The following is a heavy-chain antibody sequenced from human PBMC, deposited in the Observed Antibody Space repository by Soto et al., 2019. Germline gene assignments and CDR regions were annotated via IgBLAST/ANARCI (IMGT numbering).Heavy chain of an antibody. CDR3: ARVLEVAPYPYGMDV. V-gene: IGHV3-21*01. Sequence: EVQLVESGGGLVKPGGSLRLSCAASGFTFSSYSMNWVRQAPGKGLEWVSSISSSSSYIYYADSVKGRFTISRDNAKNSLYLQRNSLRAEDTAVYYCARVLEVAPYPYGMDVWGQGTTVTVSS. D-gene: IGHD2-15*01. CDR2: ISSSSSYI. CDR1: GFTFSSYS. J-gene: IGHJ6*02.